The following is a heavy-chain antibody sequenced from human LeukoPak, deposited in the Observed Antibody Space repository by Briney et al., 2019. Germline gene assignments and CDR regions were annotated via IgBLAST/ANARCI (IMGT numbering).Heavy chain of an antibody. Sequence: GGSLRLSCAASGFTFDDYAMHWVRQAPGKGLEWVSGISWNSGSIGYADSMKGRFTISRDNAKNSLYLQMNSLRAEDTALYYSAKDDYWGQGTLVTVSS. J-gene: IGHJ4*02. CDR1: GFTFDDYA. CDR2: ISWNSGSI. CDR3: AKDDY. V-gene: IGHV3-9*01.